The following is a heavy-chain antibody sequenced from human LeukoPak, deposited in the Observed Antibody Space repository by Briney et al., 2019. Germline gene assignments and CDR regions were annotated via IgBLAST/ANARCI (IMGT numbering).Heavy chain of an antibody. CDR3: AKKEENSGYDWGVWDYYYYYGMDV. CDR1: GFTFSSYG. CDR2: ISYDGSNK. D-gene: IGHD5-12*01. J-gene: IGHJ6*02. Sequence: GSLRLSCAASGFTFSSYGMHWVRQAPGKGLEWVAVISYDGSNKYYADSVKGRFTISRDNSKNTLYLQMNSLRAEDTAVYYCAKKEENSGYDWGVWDYYYYYGMDVWGQGTTVTVSS. V-gene: IGHV3-30*18.